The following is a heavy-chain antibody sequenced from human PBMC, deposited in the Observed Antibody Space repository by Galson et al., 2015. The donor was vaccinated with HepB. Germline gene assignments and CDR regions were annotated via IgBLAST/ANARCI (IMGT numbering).Heavy chain of an antibody. Sequence: SETLSLTCAVYGGSFSGYYWSWIRQPPGKGLEWIGEINHSGSTNYNPSLKSRVTISVDTSKNQFSLKLSSVTAADTAVYYCARGRGHYMDVWGKGTTVTVSS. CDR3: ARGRGHYMDV. CDR2: INHSGST. J-gene: IGHJ6*03. V-gene: IGHV4-34*01. CDR1: GGSFSGYY. D-gene: IGHD3-16*01.